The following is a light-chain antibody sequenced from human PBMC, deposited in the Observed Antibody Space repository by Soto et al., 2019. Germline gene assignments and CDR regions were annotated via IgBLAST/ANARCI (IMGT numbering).Light chain of an antibody. CDR3: SSYTSSTTRV. J-gene: IGLJ3*02. CDR2: SVS. Sequence: QSALTRPASVSGSPGQSITISCTGTSSDVGGFNYVSWYQQYPGKAPKLMIYSVSNRPSGFSNRFSGSKSGNTASLTISGLQAEDEADYYCSSYTSSTTRVFGGGTKLTVL. V-gene: IGLV2-14*01. CDR1: SSDVGGFNY.